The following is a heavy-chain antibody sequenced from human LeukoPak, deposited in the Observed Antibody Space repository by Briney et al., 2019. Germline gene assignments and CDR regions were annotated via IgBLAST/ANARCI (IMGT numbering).Heavy chain of an antibody. CDR3: ARVGRYCSGGSCYQDY. J-gene: IGHJ4*02. CDR1: GFTFSSYS. V-gene: IGHV3-21*01. D-gene: IGHD2-15*01. CDR2: ISSSSSYI. Sequence: PGGSLRLSCAASGFTFSSYSMNWVRQAPLKGLEWVSSISSSSSYIYYADSVKGRFTISRDNAKNSLYLQMNSLRAEDTAVYYCARVGRYCSGGSCYQDYWGQGTLVTVSS.